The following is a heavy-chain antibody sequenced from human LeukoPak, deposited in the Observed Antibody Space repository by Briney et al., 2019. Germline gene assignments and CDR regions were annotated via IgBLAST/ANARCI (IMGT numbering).Heavy chain of an antibody. CDR3: ARGQYYYDSSGQNWFDP. D-gene: IGHD3-22*01. V-gene: IGHV3-43*01. J-gene: IGHJ5*02. CDR2: AGWAGGTT. Sequence: GGSLRLSCATSGFNFDRYTIHWVRQAPGKGLEWVSLAGWAGGTTFYSDSVKGRFTISRDNSKNTLYLQMNSLRAEDTAVHYCARGQYYYDSSGQNWFDPWGQGTLVTVSS. CDR1: GFNFDRYT.